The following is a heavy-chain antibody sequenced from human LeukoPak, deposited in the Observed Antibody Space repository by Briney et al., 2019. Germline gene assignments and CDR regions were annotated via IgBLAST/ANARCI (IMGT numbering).Heavy chain of an antibody. D-gene: IGHD3-10*01. V-gene: IGHV3-21*03. J-gene: IGHJ4*02. CDR3: ARDCWDYGSGSYCGIDY. Sequence: GGSLRLSCAASGFTFSSYNMKWVRQAAGKGLEWVSSITSSSNYIYYADSVKGRFTISRDNAKNSLYLQMNSLRAEDTTVYYCARDCWDYGSGSYCGIDYWGQGTLVTVSS. CDR2: ITSSSNYI. CDR1: GFTFSSYN.